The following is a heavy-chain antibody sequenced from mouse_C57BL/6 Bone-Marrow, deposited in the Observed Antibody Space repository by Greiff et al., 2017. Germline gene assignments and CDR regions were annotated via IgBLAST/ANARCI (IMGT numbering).Heavy chain of an antibody. J-gene: IGHJ4*01. V-gene: IGHV2-9-1*01. CDR2: IWTGGGT. CDR3: ATMVTTGRYYYAMDY. Sequence: VQLQQSGPGLVAPSQSLSITCTVSGFSLTSYAISWVRQPPGKGLEWLGVIWTGGGTNYNSALKSRLSISKDNSKSQVFLKMNSLQTDDTARYYCATMVTTGRYYYAMDYWGQGTSVTVSS. D-gene: IGHD2-2*01. CDR1: GFSLTSYA.